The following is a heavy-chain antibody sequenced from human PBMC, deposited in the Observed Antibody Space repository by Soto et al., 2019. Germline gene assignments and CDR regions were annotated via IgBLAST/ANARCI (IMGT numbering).Heavy chain of an antibody. V-gene: IGHV1-69*13. CDR2: IIPIFGTA. CDR3: ARVKAGHLSNYDEQNYYYYGMDV. J-gene: IGHJ6*02. CDR1: GGTFSSYA. Sequence: SVKVSCKASGGTFSSYAISWVRQAPGQGLEWMGGIIPIFGTANYAQKFQGRVTITADESTSTAYMELSSLRSEDTAVYYCARVKAGHLSNYDEQNYYYYGMDVWGQGTTVTVSS. D-gene: IGHD4-4*01.